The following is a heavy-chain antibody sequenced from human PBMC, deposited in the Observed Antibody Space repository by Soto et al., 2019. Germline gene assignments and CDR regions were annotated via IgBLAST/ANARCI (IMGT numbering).Heavy chain of an antibody. D-gene: IGHD3-22*01. CDR1: GGSISTYF. V-gene: IGHV4-4*07. J-gene: IGHJ6*02. CDR2: IYTTGST. CDR3: AREGGYVDSSVSGVYHYHGVDV. Sequence: QVQLQESGPGLVKPSETLSLTCTVSGGSISTYFWSWIRQPAGGGLEWIGRIYTTGSTNYNPSLKSRVTMSLDTSRNQFSLKLSSGTAADTAVYYCAREGGYVDSSVSGVYHYHGVDVWGQGTTVTVSS.